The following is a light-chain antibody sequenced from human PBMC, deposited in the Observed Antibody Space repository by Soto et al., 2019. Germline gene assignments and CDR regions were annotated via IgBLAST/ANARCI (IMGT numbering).Light chain of an antibody. J-gene: IGKJ1*01. Sequence: IVLSQSPGALSLTPREKAPLSCGAIQSVSSSYLAWYQHTPGQAPRLLIYGASTRATGIPARFSGSGSGTEFTLTISSLQSEDFAVYYCQQYKNWHTWTAGQRAKVDI. CDR3: QQYKNWHTWT. V-gene: IGKV3-15*01. CDR1: QSVSSSY. CDR2: GAS.